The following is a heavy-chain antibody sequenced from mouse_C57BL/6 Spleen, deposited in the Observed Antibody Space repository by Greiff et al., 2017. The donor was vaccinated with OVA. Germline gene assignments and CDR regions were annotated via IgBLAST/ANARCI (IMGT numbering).Heavy chain of an antibody. J-gene: IGHJ3*01. Sequence: VQLQQSGAELARPGASVKMSCKASGYTFTSYTMHWVKQRPGQGLEWIGYINPSSGYTKYNQKFKDKATLTADKSSSTAYMQLSSLTSEDSAVYYCVTGGDWFAYWGQGTLVTVSA. CDR1: GYTFTSYT. CDR3: VTGGDWFAY. V-gene: IGHV1-4*01. CDR2: INPSSGYT.